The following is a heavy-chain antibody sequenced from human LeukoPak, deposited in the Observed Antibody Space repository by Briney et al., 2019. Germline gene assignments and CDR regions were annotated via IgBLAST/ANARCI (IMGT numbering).Heavy chain of an antibody. D-gene: IGHD7-27*01. CDR2: IIPILGIA. V-gene: IGHV1-69*02. CDR1: GGTFSSYT. Sequence: SVKVSCKASGGTFSSYTISWVRQAPGQGLEWMGRIIPILGIANYAQKFQGRVTITADRSTSTAYMELSSLRSEDTAVYYCARANWGSENWFDPWGQGTLVTVSS. J-gene: IGHJ5*02. CDR3: ARANWGSENWFDP.